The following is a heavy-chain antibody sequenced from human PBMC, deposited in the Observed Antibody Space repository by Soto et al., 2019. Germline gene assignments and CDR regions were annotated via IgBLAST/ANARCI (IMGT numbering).Heavy chain of an antibody. CDR2: INSDGSST. CDR3: ARVGITMVRGRVI. J-gene: IGHJ3*02. CDR1: GFTFSSYW. V-gene: IGHV3-74*01. Sequence: GGSLRLSXAASGFTFSSYWMHWVRQAPGKGLVWVSRINSDGSSTSYADSVKGRFTISRDNAKNTLYLQMNSLRAEDTAVYYCARVGITMVRGRVIWGQGTMVTVSS. D-gene: IGHD3-10*01.